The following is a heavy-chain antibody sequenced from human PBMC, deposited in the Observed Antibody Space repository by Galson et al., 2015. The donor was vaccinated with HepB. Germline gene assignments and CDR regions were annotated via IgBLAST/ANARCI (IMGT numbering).Heavy chain of an antibody. V-gene: IGHV3-64*01. Sequence: SLRLSCAASGFTFSTYVMHWVRQAPGKGVEYVSGISSDGGSTYYANSVKGRFTISRDSSKNTLYLQMGSLRLEDMAVYYCARCRSTWSEGYCYYGMDVGGQGTTAAVS. CDR3: ARCRSTWSEGYCYYGMDV. J-gene: IGHJ6*02. CDR1: GFTFSTYV. D-gene: IGHD6-13*01. CDR2: ISSDGGST.